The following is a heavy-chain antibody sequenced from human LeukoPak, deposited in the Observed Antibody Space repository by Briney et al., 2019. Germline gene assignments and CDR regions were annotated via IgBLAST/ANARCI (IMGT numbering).Heavy chain of an antibody. Sequence: SQTLSLTCTVSGGSISSGDYYWSWIRQPPGKGLEWIAYMYYSGSTYYNPSLKSRVTMSADTSKNQLSLKLSSVTAAVTAVYYCARPYYYDSRIDPWGQGILVTVSS. CDR3: ARPYYYDSRIDP. D-gene: IGHD3-22*01. CDR1: GGSISSGDYY. CDR2: MYYSGST. V-gene: IGHV4-30-4*01. J-gene: IGHJ5*02.